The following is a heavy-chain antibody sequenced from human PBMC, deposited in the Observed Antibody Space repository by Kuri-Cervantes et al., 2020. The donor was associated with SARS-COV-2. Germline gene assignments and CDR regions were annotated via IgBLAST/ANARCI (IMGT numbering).Heavy chain of an antibody. J-gene: IGHJ4*02. CDR3: ARGGVGATQDCSFDY. Sequence: ASVKVSCKASGYTFTSHYMHWVRQAPGQGLEWMGIINPSGGSTSYAQKFQGRVTITTDESTSTAYMELSSLRSEDTAVYYCARGGVGATQDCSFDYWGQGTLVTVSS. D-gene: IGHD1-26*01. CDR2: INPSGGST. CDR1: GYTFTSHY. V-gene: IGHV1-46*01.